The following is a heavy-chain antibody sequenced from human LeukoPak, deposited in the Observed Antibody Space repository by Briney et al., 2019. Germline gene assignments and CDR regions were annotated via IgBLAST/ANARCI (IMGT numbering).Heavy chain of an antibody. Sequence: PSETLSLTCTVSGGSISSSSYYWGWIRQPPGKGLEWIGYIYHSGSTYYNPSLKSRVTISVDRSKNQFSLKLSSVTAADTAVYYCARTILELWLPGAFDYWAREPWSPSPQ. CDR2: IYHSGST. J-gene: IGHJ4*02. CDR1: GGSISSSSYY. V-gene: IGHV4-39*07. CDR3: ARTILELWLPGAFDY. D-gene: IGHD5-18*01.